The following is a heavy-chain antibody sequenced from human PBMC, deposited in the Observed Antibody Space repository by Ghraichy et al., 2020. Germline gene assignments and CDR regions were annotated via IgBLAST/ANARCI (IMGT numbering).Heavy chain of an antibody. V-gene: IGHV4-59*01. CDR2: IYYSGST. J-gene: IGHJ6*02. CDR3: ARVESDFWSGYPSPSGMDV. CDR1: GGSISSYY. D-gene: IGHD3-3*01. Sequence: ESLNISCTVSGGSISSYYWSWIRQPPGKGLEWIGYIYYSGSTNYNASLKSRVTISVDTSKNQFSLKLSSVTAADTAVYYCARVESDFWSGYPSPSGMDVWGQGTTVTVSS.